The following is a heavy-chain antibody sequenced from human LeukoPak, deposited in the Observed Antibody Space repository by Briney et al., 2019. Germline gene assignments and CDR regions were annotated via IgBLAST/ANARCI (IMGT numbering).Heavy chain of an antibody. D-gene: IGHD6-19*01. Sequence: GGSLRLSCAASGFPLSSYAMSWVRQASGKGLEWVSATSSSDPGTYYADSVRGRFTISRDNSKNTVYLQMHSLRAEDTAVYYCAKGSGAWVAVAEWFDPWGQGTLVTVSS. CDR3: AKGSGAWVAVAEWFDP. V-gene: IGHV3-23*01. CDR1: GFPLSSYA. CDR2: TSSSDPGT. J-gene: IGHJ5*02.